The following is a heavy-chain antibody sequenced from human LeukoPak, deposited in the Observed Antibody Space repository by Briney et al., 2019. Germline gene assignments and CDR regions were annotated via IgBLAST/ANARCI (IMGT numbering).Heavy chain of an antibody. Sequence: GESLKISCKGSGYSFTSYWISWVRQMPGEGLEWMGRIDPSDSYTNYSPSFQGHVTISADKSISTAYLQWSSLKASDTAMYYCARHALTVTTSNYYYGMDVWGQGTTVTVSS. D-gene: IGHD4-11*01. J-gene: IGHJ6*02. CDR3: ARHALTVTTSNYYYGMDV. CDR1: GYSFTSYW. CDR2: IDPSDSYT. V-gene: IGHV5-10-1*01.